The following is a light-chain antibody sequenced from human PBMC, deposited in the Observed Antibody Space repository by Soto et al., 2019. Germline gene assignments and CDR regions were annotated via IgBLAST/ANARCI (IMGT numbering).Light chain of an antibody. J-gene: IGLJ1*01. V-gene: IGLV2-14*03. CDR1: HSDVGGYTY. Sequence: QSALTQPTSVSGSPGQSITISCTGTHSDVGGYTYVSWYQQHPGKAPKLMIYDGSNRPSGVSNRISGSKSGNTASLTISGLQADDESVYCCSSYTRSGTPDDFVTGTKQTVL. CDR3: SSYTRSGTPDD. CDR2: DGS.